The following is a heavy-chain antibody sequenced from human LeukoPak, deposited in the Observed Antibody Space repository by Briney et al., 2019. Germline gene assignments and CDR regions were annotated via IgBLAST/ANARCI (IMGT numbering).Heavy chain of an antibody. D-gene: IGHD3-16*01. V-gene: IGHV1-69*13. Sequence: SVKVSCKASGGTFSSYAISWVRQAPGQGLEWMGGIIPIFGTANYAQKFQGRVTITADESTSTAYMELSSLRSGDTVVYYCARVKSEFGFDYWGQGTLVTVSS. CDR2: IIPIFGTA. CDR1: GGTFSSYA. CDR3: ARVKSEFGFDY. J-gene: IGHJ4*02.